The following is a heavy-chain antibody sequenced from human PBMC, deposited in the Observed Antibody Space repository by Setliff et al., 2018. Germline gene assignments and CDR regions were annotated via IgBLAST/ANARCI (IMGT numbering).Heavy chain of an antibody. J-gene: IGHJ4*02. D-gene: IGHD5-12*01. Sequence: SETLSLTCGASGGTFSDYFWTWIRQSPGKGLEWIGEINHSGSSNYNPSLKSRVTVSLDTSKNQFSLQLSSVTAADTALYYCARGGTFRYFDYWGQGTLVTVSS. CDR1: GGTFSDYF. V-gene: IGHV4-34*09. CDR3: ARGGTFRYFDY. CDR2: INHSGSS.